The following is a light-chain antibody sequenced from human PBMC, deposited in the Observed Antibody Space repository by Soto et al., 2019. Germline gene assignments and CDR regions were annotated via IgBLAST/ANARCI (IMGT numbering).Light chain of an antibody. V-gene: IGLV2-14*01. CDR3: SSYASSGAAV. J-gene: IGLJ3*02. CDR2: EVN. Sequence: QSVLTQPASVSGSPGQPITISCTGTSSDVGAYNYVSWYQLHPGKAPKLMIYEVNNRPSGVSHRFSGSKSGNTASLTFSGLQPEDEADYYCSSYASSGAAVFGGGTKLTVL. CDR1: SSDVGAYNY.